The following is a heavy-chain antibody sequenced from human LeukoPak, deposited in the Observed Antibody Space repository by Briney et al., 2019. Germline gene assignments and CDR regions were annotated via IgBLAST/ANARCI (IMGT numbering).Heavy chain of an antibody. CDR2: INHSGST. CDR3: AYGSGSYYYFDY. CDR1: GGSFSGYY. J-gene: IGHJ4*02. D-gene: IGHD3-10*01. Sequence: SETLSLTCAVYGGSFSGYYWSWIRQPPGKGLEWIREINHSGSTNYNPSLKSRVTISVDTSKNQFSLKLSSVTAADTAVYYCAYGSGSYYYFDYWGQGTLVTVSS. V-gene: IGHV4-34*01.